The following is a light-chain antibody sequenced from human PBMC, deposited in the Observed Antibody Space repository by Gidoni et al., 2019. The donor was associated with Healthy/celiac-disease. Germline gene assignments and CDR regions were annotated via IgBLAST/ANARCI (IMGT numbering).Light chain of an antibody. J-gene: IGKJ1*01. CDR1: QSVSSY. CDR2: DAS. Sequence: ELVLTQSPATLSLSPGERATLSCRASQSVSSYLAWYQQKPGQAPRLLIYDASNRATGIPARFSGSGSGTDFTLTISSLEPEDFAVYYCQQHWTFGQGTKVEIK. CDR3: QQHWT. V-gene: IGKV3-11*01.